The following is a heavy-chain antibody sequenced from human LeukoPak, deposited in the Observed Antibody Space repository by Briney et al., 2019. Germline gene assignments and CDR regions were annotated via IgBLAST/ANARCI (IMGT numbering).Heavy chain of an antibody. CDR3: ARVWSSGYTKDY. CDR1: GFTFSSYS. Sequence: GGSLRLSCAASGFTFSSYSIDWVRQAPGKGLEWPSYIFTISRDNAKNSVYLQMNSLRAEDTAVYYCARVWSSGYTKDYWGQGTLVTVSS. CDR2: I. J-gene: IGHJ4*02. D-gene: IGHD3-22*01. V-gene: IGHV3-21*05.